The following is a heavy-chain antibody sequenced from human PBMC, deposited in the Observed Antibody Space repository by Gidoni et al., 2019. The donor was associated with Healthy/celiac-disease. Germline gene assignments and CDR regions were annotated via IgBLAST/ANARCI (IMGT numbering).Heavy chain of an antibody. CDR2: INPSVGST. D-gene: IGHD3-22*01. CDR3: AMVRGDSSGYAEEYYFDY. Sequence: QVQLVQSGAAVKKPGASVKVSCVESGYTLPSYYMHWVRQVPGQGLAWMGIINPSVGSTSYAQKCQGRVTMTMYTSTSTVYRELSSLRSEDTAVYYCAMVRGDSSGYAEEYYFDYWGQGTLVTFSS. CDR1: GYTLPSYY. J-gene: IGHJ4*02. V-gene: IGHV1-46*01.